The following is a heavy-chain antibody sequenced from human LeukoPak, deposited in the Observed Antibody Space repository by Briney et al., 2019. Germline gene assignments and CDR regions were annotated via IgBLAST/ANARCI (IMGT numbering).Heavy chain of an antibody. D-gene: IGHD6-19*01. J-gene: IGHJ6*03. CDR2: ISSSSTYI. Sequence: GGSLRLSCSACGFNFSNYGMNWVRQAPGKGLEWVSSISSSSTYIYYADQVKGRFTSPKDNAKNSLYLQMNSLRAEDTAVYYCAKSSGWNYYYYMDVWGKGTTVIASS. V-gene: IGHV3-21*01. CDR3: AKSSGWNYYYYMDV. CDR1: GFNFSNYG.